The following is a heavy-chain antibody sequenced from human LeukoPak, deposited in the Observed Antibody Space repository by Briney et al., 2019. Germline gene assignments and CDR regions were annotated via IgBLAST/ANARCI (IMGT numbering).Heavy chain of an antibody. J-gene: IGHJ4*02. V-gene: IGHV4-59*01. CDR3: ARDKRHSYGRYFDH. D-gene: IGHD5-18*01. CDR2: MQSTGNS. Sequence: SETLSLTCSVSGDSISTYHWNWIRKPPGKGLEWIGYMQSTGNSNYNPSLKSRVSMSVETSKNRIVLNLSSVTDADTAVYYCARDKRHSYGRYFDHWGQGLLVTVSS. CDR1: GDSISTYH.